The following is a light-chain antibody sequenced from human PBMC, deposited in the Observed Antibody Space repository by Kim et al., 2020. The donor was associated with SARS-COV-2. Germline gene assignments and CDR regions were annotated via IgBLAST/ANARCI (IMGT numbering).Light chain of an antibody. J-gene: IGKJ2*01. CDR2: GAS. CDR1: QSVSSSY. V-gene: IGKV3-20*01. Sequence: EIVLTQSPGTLSLSPGERATLSCRASQSVSSSYLAWYQQKPGQAPRLLIYGASSRATGIPDRFSGSGSGTDFNLTISRLEPEDFAVYYCRQYGSSPQTFGQGTKLEI. CDR3: RQYGSSPQT.